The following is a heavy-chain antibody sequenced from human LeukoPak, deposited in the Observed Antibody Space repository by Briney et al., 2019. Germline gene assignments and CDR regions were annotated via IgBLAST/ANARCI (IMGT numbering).Heavy chain of an antibody. J-gene: IGHJ4*02. V-gene: IGHV1-18*01. D-gene: IGHD6-19*01. CDR1: GYTFSNYG. CDR2: ISAYNGNT. CDR3: ARESGGSIAVAGTSPPCDY. Sequence: GASVKVSCKASGYTFSNYGISWVRQAPGQGLEWMGWISAYNGNTNYAQKLQGRVTMTTDTSTSTAYMELRSLRSDDTAVYYCARESGGSIAVAGTSPPCDYWGQGTLVTVSS.